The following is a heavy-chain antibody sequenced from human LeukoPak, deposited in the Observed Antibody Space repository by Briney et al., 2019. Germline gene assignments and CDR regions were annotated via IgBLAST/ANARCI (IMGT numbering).Heavy chain of an antibody. V-gene: IGHV4-39*07. J-gene: IGHJ4*02. D-gene: IGHD1-1*01. CDR3: ARDWNRYAY. CDR1: GGSISSDNYY. CDR2: FSCSGST. Sequence: SETLSLTCTVSGGSISSDNYYWGWIRQPPGTGLEWIGSFSCSGSTYYNPSLKSRVTISVDTSKSQFSLYMDSVTAADTAVYYCARDWNRYAYWGQGTLVTVSS.